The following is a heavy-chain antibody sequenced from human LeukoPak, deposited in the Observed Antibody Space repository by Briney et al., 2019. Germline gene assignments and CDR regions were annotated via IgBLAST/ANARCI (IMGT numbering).Heavy chain of an antibody. D-gene: IGHD6-6*01. CDR3: ARHFLYSSSSQGIDP. J-gene: IGHJ5*02. V-gene: IGHV4-61*02. CDR2: IYASGST. CDR1: GGSLSSGSDY. Sequence: SETLSLTCTVSGGSLSSGSDYWSWIRQSAGKGLEWIGRIYASGSTNYNPSLKSRVTISVDTSKNQFSLKLSSVTAADTAVYYCARHFLYSSSSQGIDPWGQGTLVTVSS.